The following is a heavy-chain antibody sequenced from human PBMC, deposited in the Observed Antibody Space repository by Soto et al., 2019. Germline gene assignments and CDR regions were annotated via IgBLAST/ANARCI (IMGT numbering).Heavy chain of an antibody. D-gene: IGHD6-19*01. Sequence: SETLSLTCSVSGCSINSSSYFWGWVRQPPGKGLEWIGSIYYSGSTYYNPSLRSRVTISVDTSKNQFSLKLSSVTAADTAVFYCARHYSSGSRNWFDPWGQGTLVTVSS. CDR3: ARHYSSGSRNWFDP. J-gene: IGHJ5*02. V-gene: IGHV4-39*01. CDR1: GCSINSSSYF. CDR2: IYYSGST.